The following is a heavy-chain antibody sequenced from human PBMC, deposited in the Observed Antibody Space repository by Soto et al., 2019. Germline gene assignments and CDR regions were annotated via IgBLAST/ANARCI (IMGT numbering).Heavy chain of an antibody. J-gene: IGHJ4*02. CDR1: GGSISSSSYY. V-gene: IGHV4-39*01. D-gene: IGHD6-13*01. Sequence: SETLSLTCTVSGGSISSSSYYWGWIRQPPGKGLEWIGSIYYSGSTYYNPSLKSRVTISVDTSKNQFSLKLSSVTAADTAVYYCASEYSSSWEFDYWGQGTRVTVS. CDR2: IYYSGST. CDR3: ASEYSSSWEFDY.